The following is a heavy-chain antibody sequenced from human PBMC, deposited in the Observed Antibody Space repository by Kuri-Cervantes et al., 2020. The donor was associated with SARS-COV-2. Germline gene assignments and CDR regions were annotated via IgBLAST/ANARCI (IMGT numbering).Heavy chain of an antibody. CDR2: IWYDGSNK. J-gene: IGHJ6*02. CDR1: GFTFSSYG. CDR3: ARDPYYYDSTVLDV. Sequence: GESLKISCAASGFTFSSYGMHWVCQAPGKGLEWVAVIWYDGSNKYYADSVKGRFTISRDNSKNTLYLQMNSLRAEDTAVYYCARDPYYYDSTVLDVWGQGTTVTVSS. V-gene: IGHV3-33*08. D-gene: IGHD3-22*01.